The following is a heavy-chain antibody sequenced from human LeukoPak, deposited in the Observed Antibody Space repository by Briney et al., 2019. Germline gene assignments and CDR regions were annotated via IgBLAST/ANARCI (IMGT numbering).Heavy chain of an antibody. J-gene: IGHJ6*03. CDR2: IYISGST. D-gene: IGHD5-12*01. V-gene: IGHV4-4*07. CDR3: ARNPASESGYDYLGYYYYYYMDV. Sequence: SETLSLTCTVSGGSISSYYWSWIRQPAGKGLEWIGRIYISGSTNYNPSLKSRVTMSVDTSKNQFSLKLSSVTAADTAVYYCARNPASESGYDYLGYYYYYYMDVWGKGTTVTVSS. CDR1: GGSISSYY.